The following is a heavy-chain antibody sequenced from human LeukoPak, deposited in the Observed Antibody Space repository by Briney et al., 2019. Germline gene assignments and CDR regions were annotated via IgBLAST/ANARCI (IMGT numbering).Heavy chain of an antibody. CDR2: IYHSGNP. CDR1: GASISSGGYS. Sequence: SETLSLTCAVSGASISSGGYSWSWARQPPGKGLEWIGYIYHSGNPYYNPSLKSRVTISVDRSKNQFSLKLSSVAAADTAVYYCARHLNPAYYYDSSGYYLRPTGAFDIWGQGTMVTVSS. CDR3: ARHLNPAYYYDSSGYYLRPTGAFDI. J-gene: IGHJ3*02. D-gene: IGHD3-22*01. V-gene: IGHV4-30-2*01.